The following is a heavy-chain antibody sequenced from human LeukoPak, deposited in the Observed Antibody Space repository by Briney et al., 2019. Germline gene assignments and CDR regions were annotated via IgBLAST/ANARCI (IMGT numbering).Heavy chain of an antibody. CDR2: ISGSGGST. J-gene: IGHJ3*02. V-gene: IGHV3-23*01. CDR3: AKERGSGSYYPDAFDI. Sequence: GGSLRLSCAASGFTFSSYAMSWVRQAPGKGLEWVSAISGSGGSTYYADSVKGRFTLSRDNSKKTLYLLMNSLRAEDTAVYYCAKERGSGSYYPDAFDIWGQGTLVTVSS. D-gene: IGHD3-10*01. CDR1: GFTFSSYA.